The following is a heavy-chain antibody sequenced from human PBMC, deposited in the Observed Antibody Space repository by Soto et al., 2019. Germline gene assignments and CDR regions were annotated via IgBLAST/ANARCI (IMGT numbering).Heavy chain of an antibody. CDR1: GGSISSSSYY. J-gene: IGHJ4*02. D-gene: IGHD3-9*01. CDR3: VLTGYYITDY. CDR2: IYYSGST. V-gene: IGHV4-39*01. Sequence: SETLSLTCTVSGGSISSSSYYWGWIRQPPGKGLEWIGSIYYSGSTYYNPSLKSRVTISVDTSKNQFSLKLSSVTAADTAVYYCVLTGYYITDYWGQGTLVTVSS.